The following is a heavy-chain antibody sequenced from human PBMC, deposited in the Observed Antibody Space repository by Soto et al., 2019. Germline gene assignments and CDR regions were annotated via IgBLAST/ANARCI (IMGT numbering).Heavy chain of an antibody. CDR1: GFTFSTYA. CDR3: AKDQAAAGTISRYFQH. CDR2: ISGSGGTT. Sequence: GGSLRLSCAASGFTFSTYAMSWVRQAPGKGLEWVSVISGSGGTTDYADSVKGRFTISRDNSKNTLYLQVNSLRVEDKAVYYYAKDQAAAGTISRYFQHWGQGTLVTVSS. V-gene: IGHV3-23*01. D-gene: IGHD6-13*01. J-gene: IGHJ1*01.